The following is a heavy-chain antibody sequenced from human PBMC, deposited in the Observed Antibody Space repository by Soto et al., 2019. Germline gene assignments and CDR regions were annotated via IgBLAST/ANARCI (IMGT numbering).Heavy chain of an antibody. D-gene: IGHD2-15*01. CDR3: ARYCNGGACNSVSLDY. CDR2: ISYDGSKE. CDR1: PFTFRSYS. J-gene: IGHJ4*02. Sequence: QEQMVQSGGGVVQPGRSLRLSCAASPFTFRSYSMHWVRQAPGKGLEWVTSISYDGSKESYADSVKVRFAVSRDNSKNTLYLQMNSLSPQDTAVYYCARYCNGGACNSVSLDYWAEGTQVTVSS. V-gene: IGHV3-30*09.